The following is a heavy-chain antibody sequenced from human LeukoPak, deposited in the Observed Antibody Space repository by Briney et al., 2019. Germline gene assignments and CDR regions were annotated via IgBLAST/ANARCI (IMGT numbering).Heavy chain of an antibody. Sequence: GGSLRLSCAASGFTFSDYYMSWIRQAPGKGLEWVSYISSSGSTIYYADSVKGRFTISRDNAKNSLYLQMNSLRAEDTAVYYCASDSSNWNYREYYFDYWGQGTLVTVSS. CDR3: ASDSSNWNYREYYFDY. CDR1: GFTFSDYY. J-gene: IGHJ4*02. D-gene: IGHD1-7*01. V-gene: IGHV3-11*04. CDR2: ISSSGSTI.